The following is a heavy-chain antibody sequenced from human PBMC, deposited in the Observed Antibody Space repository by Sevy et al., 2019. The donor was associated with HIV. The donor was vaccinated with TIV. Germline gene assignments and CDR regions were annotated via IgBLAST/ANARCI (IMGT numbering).Heavy chain of an antibody. D-gene: IGHD4-17*01. Sequence: SETLSLTCAVYGGSFSGYYWSWIRQPPGKGLEWIGEINHSGSTNYNPSLKSRVTISVDTSKNQFSLKLSSVTAADTAVYYCATITTVVTRVRAAFDIWGQGTMVTVSS. CDR1: GGSFSGYY. J-gene: IGHJ3*02. CDR3: ATITTVVTRVRAAFDI. CDR2: INHSGST. V-gene: IGHV4-34*01.